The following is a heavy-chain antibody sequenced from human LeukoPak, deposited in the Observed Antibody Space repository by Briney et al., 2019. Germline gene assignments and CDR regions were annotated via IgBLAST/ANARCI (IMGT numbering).Heavy chain of an antibody. Sequence: PGGPLRLSCAASGFTFTSFAMHWVRQTPGKGLQWVAVTWYGGATGHYADSVRGRFTISRDDSKNTMYLQMNSLRAEDTAVYYCARTRESTGYYSFDHWGQGTVVTVSS. CDR2: TWYGGATG. CDR3: ARTRESTGYYSFDH. D-gene: IGHD3-9*01. J-gene: IGHJ4*02. V-gene: IGHV3-33*01. CDR1: GFTFTSFA.